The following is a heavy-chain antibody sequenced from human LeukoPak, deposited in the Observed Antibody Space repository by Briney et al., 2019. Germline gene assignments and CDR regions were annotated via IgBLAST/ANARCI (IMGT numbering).Heavy chain of an antibody. D-gene: IGHD2-2*01. Sequence: GGSLRLSCAASGFTFSSYAMSWVRQAPGKGLEWVSGFSVGGGFTYYADSVRGRFTISRDNSKNTLYLQMNSLRAEDTAVYYCARYCSSSTCPRGDFWGRGTMVTVSS. J-gene: IGHJ3*01. V-gene: IGHV3-23*01. CDR3: ARYCSSSTCPRGDF. CDR1: GFTFSSYA. CDR2: FSVGGGFT.